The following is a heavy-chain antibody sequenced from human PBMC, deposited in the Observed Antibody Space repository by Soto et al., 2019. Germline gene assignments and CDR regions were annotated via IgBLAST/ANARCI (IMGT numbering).Heavy chain of an antibody. CDR2: ISAYNGNT. J-gene: IGHJ5*02. Sequence: QVQLVQSGAEVKKPRASVKVSCKASGYTFTSYGISWVRQAPGQGLEWMGWISAYNGNTNYAQKLQGRVTMTTDTSTSTAYMELRSLRSDDTAVYYCAREVNHYYYDSSGYPNNWFDPWGQGTLVTVSS. CDR3: AREVNHYYYDSSGYPNNWFDP. V-gene: IGHV1-18*01. CDR1: GYTFTSYG. D-gene: IGHD3-22*01.